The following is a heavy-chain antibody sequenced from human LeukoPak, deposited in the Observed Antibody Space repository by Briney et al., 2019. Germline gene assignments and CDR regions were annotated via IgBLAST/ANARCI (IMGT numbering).Heavy chain of an antibody. CDR3: AKGRGKDGQNLFDY. D-gene: IGHD5-24*01. CDR1: GFTFTNHW. V-gene: IGHV3-23*01. Sequence: PGGSLRLSCVTSGFTFTNHWMSWVRQAPGKGLEWVSGISSSGGSTVYADSVKGRFTISRDNSKHTLYLQLDSLRVDDTALYYCAKGRGKDGQNLFDYWGQGTLITVSS. CDR2: ISSSGGST. J-gene: IGHJ4*02.